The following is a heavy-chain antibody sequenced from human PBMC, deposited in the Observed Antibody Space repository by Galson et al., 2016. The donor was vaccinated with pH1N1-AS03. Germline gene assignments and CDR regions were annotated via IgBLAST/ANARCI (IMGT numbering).Heavy chain of an antibody. CDR3: VMDTTTWMRFDY. Sequence: SETLSLTCDVSGDSVISKNYYWGWVRQPPGKGLEWIGSISFRGSSYYNPSLKSRVRISIDESNNQFSLDLNSVTAADTALYYCVMDTTTWMRFDYWGQGVLVIVSS. J-gene: IGHJ4*02. D-gene: IGHD1-1*01. CDR1: GDSVISKNYY. V-gene: IGHV4-39*07. CDR2: ISFRGSS.